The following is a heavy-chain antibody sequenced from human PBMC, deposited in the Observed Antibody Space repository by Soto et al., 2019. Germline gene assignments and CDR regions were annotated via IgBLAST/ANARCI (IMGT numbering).Heavy chain of an antibody. CDR2: IYYSGST. CDR3: ARDYGWVAFDI. Sequence: SETLSLTCTVSGGSISSSNYYWGWIRQPPGKGLEWIGSIYYSGSTYYNPSLKSRVTISVDTSKNQFSLKLSSVTAADTAVYYCARDYGWVAFDIWGQGTMGIVSS. V-gene: IGHV4-39*07. D-gene: IGHD2-8*02. J-gene: IGHJ3*02. CDR1: GGSISSSNYY.